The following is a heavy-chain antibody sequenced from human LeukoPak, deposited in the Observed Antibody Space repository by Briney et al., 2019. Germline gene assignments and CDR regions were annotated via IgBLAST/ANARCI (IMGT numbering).Heavy chain of an antibody. Sequence: SETLSLTCTVSGGSISSYYWSWIRQPPGKGLEWIGYIYYSGSTNYNPSLKSRATIPVKPSKNQFSLKLSSVTAADTAVYYCARDRRPYYYGSGSYYNRLDAFDIWGQGTMVTVSS. J-gene: IGHJ3*02. CDR3: ARDRRPYYYGSGSYYNRLDAFDI. V-gene: IGHV4-59*01. CDR1: GGSISSYY. D-gene: IGHD3-10*01. CDR2: IYYSGST.